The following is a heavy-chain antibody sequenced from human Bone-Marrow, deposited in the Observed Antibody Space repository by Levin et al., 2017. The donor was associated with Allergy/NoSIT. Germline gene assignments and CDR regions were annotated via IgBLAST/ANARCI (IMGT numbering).Heavy chain of an antibody. CDR3: ARGYCRVTNCNAGRGVFDF. V-gene: IGHV4-38-2*01. CDR2: MYHSGNT. D-gene: IGHD2-2*01. CDR1: GYFISSGYH. J-gene: IGHJ4*02. Sequence: SETLSLTCAVSGYFISSGYHWGWIRQPPGKGLEWIGSMYHSGNTYYNPSLKSRVTMSVDTSKNQFSLKLSSVTAADTALYYCARGYCRVTNCNAGRGVFDFWGQGTLATVSS.